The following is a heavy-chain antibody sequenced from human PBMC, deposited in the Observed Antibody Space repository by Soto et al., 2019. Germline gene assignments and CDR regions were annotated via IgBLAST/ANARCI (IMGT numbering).Heavy chain of an antibody. J-gene: IGHJ4*02. CDR1: GFSLSTSGVG. CDR2: IYWNDDK. CDR3: AHSGNDYGDDDLDY. D-gene: IGHD4-17*01. V-gene: IGHV2-5*01. Sequence: QITLKESGPTLVKPTQTLTLTCTFSGFSLSTSGVGVGWIRQPPGKALEWLALIYWNDDKRYSPSLKSRLTITKDTYKNQVVLTMTNMDPVDTATYYCAHSGNDYGDDDLDYWGQGTLVTVSS.